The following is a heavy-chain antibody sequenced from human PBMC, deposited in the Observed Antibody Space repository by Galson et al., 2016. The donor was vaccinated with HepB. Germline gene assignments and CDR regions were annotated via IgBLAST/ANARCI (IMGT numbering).Heavy chain of an antibody. Sequence: SLRLSCAASGFTFRNYGMTWVRQAPGKGLEVVSSISRSGDRTDYADSVTGRFTISRDNSKNTLSLQMNSLTADDPAIYYCVQGSTAPAVWGKGTTVTVST. CDR1: GFTFRNYG. J-gene: IGHJ6*04. CDR3: VQGSTAPAV. V-gene: IGHV3-23*01. D-gene: IGHD2-2*01. CDR2: ISRSGDRT.